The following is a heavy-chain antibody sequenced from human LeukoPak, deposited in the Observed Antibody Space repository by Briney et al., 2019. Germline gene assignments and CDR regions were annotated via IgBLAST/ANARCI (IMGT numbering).Heavy chain of an antibody. J-gene: IGHJ4*02. D-gene: IGHD3-22*01. CDR2: INPSGGST. Sequence: ASVKVSCTASGYTFTSYYMHWVRQAPGQGLEWMGIINPSGGSTSYAQKFQGRVTMTRDMSTSTVYMELSSLRSEDTAVYYCARRYYYDSSKTGFDYWGQGTLVTVSS. CDR3: ARRYYYDSSKTGFDY. V-gene: IGHV1-46*01. CDR1: GYTFTSYY.